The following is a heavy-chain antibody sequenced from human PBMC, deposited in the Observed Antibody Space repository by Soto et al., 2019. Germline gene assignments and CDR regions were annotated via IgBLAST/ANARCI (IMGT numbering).Heavy chain of an antibody. D-gene: IGHD5-18*01. CDR3: AKEGTATVNYYCGMDV. CDR1: GFTFDDYT. CDR2: ISWDGGST. Sequence: EVQLVESGGVVVQPGGSLRLSCAASGFTFDDYTMHWVRQAPGKGLEWVSLISWDGGSTYYADSVKGRFTISRDNSKNSLYLQMNSLRTEDTALYYCAKEGTATVNYYCGMDVWGQGTTVTVSS. V-gene: IGHV3-43*01. J-gene: IGHJ6*02.